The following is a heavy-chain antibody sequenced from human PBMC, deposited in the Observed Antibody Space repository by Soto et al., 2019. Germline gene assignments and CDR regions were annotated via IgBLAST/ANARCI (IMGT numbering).Heavy chain of an antibody. Sequence: EVQLLESGGGLVQPGGSLRLSCAASGFTFSNYAMSWVRQAPGKGLEWVSVISGGGGTTNYADSVKGRFTISRDNSKNTPYLQMNSLRAEDTALYYCAKAMSTPSRPRNYFDYWGQGTLVTVSS. V-gene: IGHV3-23*01. CDR2: ISGGGGTT. CDR1: GFTFSNYA. CDR3: AKAMSTPSRPRNYFDY. D-gene: IGHD6-6*01. J-gene: IGHJ4*02.